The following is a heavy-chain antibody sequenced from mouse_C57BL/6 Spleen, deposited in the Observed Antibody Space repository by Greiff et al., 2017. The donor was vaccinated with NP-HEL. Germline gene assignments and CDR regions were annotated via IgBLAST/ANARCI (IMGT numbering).Heavy chain of an antibody. V-gene: IGHV1-63*01. CDR1: GYTFTNYW. Sequence: VQLQESGAELVRPGTSVKMSCKASGYTFTNYWIGWAKQRPGHGLEWIGDIYPGGGYTNYNEKFKGKATLTADKSSSTAYMQFSSLTSEDSAIYYCARRAHYYGSSYWYFDVWGTGTTVTVSS. CDR2: IYPGGGYT. J-gene: IGHJ1*03. CDR3: ARRAHYYGSSYWYFDV. D-gene: IGHD1-1*01.